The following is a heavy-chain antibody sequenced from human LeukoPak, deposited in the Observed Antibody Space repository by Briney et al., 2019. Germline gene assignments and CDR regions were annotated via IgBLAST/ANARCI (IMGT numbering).Heavy chain of an antibody. D-gene: IGHD2-21*01. J-gene: IGHJ6*03. CDR1: GGSLSNYY. V-gene: IGHV4-59*01. CDR2: IFYSGST. Sequence: PSETLSLTCTVSGGSLSNYYWSWIRQPPGKGLEWIGYIFYSGSTNYNPSPKSRVTISVDTSKNQFSLKLSSVTAAGTAVYYCARVKVNYYYMDVWGKGTTVTVSS. CDR3: ARVKVNYYYMDV.